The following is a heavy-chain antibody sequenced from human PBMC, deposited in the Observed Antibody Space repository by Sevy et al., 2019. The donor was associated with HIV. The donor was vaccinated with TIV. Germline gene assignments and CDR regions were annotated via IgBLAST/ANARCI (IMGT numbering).Heavy chain of an antibody. CDR3: ARDRGEILHSAFDY. Sequence: GGSLRLSCAASGFTFSDYEMTWVRQAPGKGLEWISFISRSGSTIYYADSVKGRFTISRDNSKNTLFLQMNSLRAEDSAIYYCARDRGEILHSAFDYWGQGTLVTVSS. CDR2: ISRSGSTI. CDR1: GFTFSDYE. J-gene: IGHJ4*02. V-gene: IGHV3-48*03. D-gene: IGHD3-16*01.